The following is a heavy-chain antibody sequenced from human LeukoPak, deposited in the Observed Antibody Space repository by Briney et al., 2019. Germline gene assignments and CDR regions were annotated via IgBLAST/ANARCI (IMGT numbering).Heavy chain of an antibody. D-gene: IGHD5-18*01. J-gene: IGHJ5*02. CDR3: ARDQLFGFDP. CDR1: GGSISSYY. Sequence: SETLSPTCTVSGGSISSYYWSWIRQPPGKGLEWIGYIYYSGSTNYNPSLKSRVTISVDTSKNQFSLKLSSVTAADTAVYYCARDQLFGFDPWGQGTLVTVSS. CDR2: IYYSGST. V-gene: IGHV4-59*01.